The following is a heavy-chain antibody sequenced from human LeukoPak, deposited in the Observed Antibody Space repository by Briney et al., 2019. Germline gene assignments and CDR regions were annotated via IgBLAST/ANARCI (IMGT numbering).Heavy chain of an antibody. CDR2: ISGSGGST. CDR3: AKDRTAMGAATIDY. D-gene: IGHD2-15*01. Sequence: GGSSTTTRVASGFTFSNYTMSWARQAPGKGLEWVSGISGSGGSTYYADSVGRFSISRDNSNNTLYLQMTSLRAEDTAVYYCAKDRTAMGAATIDYWGQGTLVTVSS. V-gene: IGHV3-23*01. J-gene: IGHJ4*02. CDR1: GFTFSNYT.